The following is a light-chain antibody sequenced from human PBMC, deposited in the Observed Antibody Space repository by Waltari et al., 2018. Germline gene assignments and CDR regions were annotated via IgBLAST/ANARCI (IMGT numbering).Light chain of an antibody. CDR3: QVWDANTDPGV. V-gene: IGLV3-21*01. J-gene: IGLJ1*01. CDR1: NIQSNI. CDR2: YDN. Sequence: SYVLPQPPSVSVPPGQTARISCGGNNIQSNIVPLYRQRPGQAPVVVIYYDNDRAAGIPERFSGSNSGNTATLTISRVEAGDEADYYCQVWDANTDPGVFGTGTEVTVL.